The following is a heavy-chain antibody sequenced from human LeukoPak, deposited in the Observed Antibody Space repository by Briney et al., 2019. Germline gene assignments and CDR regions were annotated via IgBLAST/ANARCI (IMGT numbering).Heavy chain of an antibody. CDR2: IIRSGGTT. CDR1: GFTFSSCA. J-gene: IGHJ4*02. D-gene: IGHD4-11*01. CDR3: AKKADYSVWYYFDY. V-gene: IGHV3-23*01. Sequence: PGGSLRLSCAASGFTFSSCAMAWVRQAPGKGGEWGSVIIRSGGTTYYPDSVKVRFTISTDNSKNTLYLQINSLRVDDTAVYYCAKKADYSVWYYFDYWGQGILVTVSS.